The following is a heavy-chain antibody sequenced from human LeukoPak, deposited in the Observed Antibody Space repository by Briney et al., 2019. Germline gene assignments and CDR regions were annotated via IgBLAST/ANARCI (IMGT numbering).Heavy chain of an antibody. CDR1: GFTVSSNY. V-gene: IGHV3-66*01. Sequence: PGGSLRLSCAASGFTVSSNYMSWVRQAPGKGLEWVSVIYSDGSTYYADSVKGRFTISRDNSKNTLYLQMNSLRAEETAVYYCVNSVMVRGVIRPYWGQGTLVTVSS. D-gene: IGHD3-10*01. CDR3: VNSVMVRGVIRPY. J-gene: IGHJ4*02. CDR2: IYSDGST.